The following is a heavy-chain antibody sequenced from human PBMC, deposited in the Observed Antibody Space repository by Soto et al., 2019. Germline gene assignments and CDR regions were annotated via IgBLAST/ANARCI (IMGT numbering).Heavy chain of an antibody. Sequence: ASETLSLTCTVSGGSISSYCWSCIRQPPGKGLEWIVYIYYSGSTNYNPSLKSRVTISVDTSKNQFYLKLSSVTAEDKAVYYCARDASPYFDLLSAFHTWGQGTTLTGSS. CDR2: IYYSGST. CDR3: ARDASPYFDLLSAFHT. CDR1: GGSISSYC. J-gene: IGHJ5*02. D-gene: IGHD3-9*01. V-gene: IGHV4-59*01.